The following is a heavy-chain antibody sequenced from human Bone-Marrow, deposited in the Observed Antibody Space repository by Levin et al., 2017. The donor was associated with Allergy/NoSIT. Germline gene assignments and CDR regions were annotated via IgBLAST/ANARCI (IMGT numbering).Heavy chain of an antibody. CDR1: GYTFTSYA. D-gene: IGHD2-2*01. CDR2: INTNTGNP. J-gene: IGHJ6*03. Sequence: GASVKVSCKASGYTFTSYAMNWVRQAPGQGLEWMGWINTNTGNPTYAQGFTGRFVFSLDTSVSTAYLQISSLKAEDTAVYYCAREITDIVVVPAALYDYYYMDVWGKGTTVTVSS. V-gene: IGHV7-4-1*02. CDR3: AREITDIVVVPAALYDYYYMDV.